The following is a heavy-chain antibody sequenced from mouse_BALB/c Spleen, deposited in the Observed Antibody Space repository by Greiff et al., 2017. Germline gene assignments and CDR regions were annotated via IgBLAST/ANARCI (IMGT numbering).Heavy chain of an antibody. CDR2: IDPSDSYT. V-gene: IGHV1-69*02. CDR1: GYTFTSYW. D-gene: IGHD2-4*01. CDR3: ARRLYDYDGDFDY. Sequence: QVQLQQPGAELVKPGASVKLSCKASGYTFTSYWMHWVKQRPGQGLEWIGEIDPSDSYTNYNQKFKGKATLTVDISSSTAYMQLSSLTSEDSAVYYCARRLYDYDGDFDYWGQGTTLTVSS. J-gene: IGHJ2*01.